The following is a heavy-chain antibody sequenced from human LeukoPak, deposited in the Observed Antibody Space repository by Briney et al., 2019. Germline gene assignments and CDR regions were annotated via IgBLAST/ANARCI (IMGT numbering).Heavy chain of an antibody. CDR2: ISAYNGNT. Sequence: EASVKVSCKASGYTFTSYGISWVRQAPGQGLEWMGWISAYNGNTNYAQKLQGRVTMTTDTSTSTAYMELRSLRSDDTAVYYCARVHHTWIQPEDAFDIWGQGTMVTVSS. CDR1: GYTFTSYG. D-gene: IGHD5-18*01. J-gene: IGHJ3*02. V-gene: IGHV1-18*01. CDR3: ARVHHTWIQPEDAFDI.